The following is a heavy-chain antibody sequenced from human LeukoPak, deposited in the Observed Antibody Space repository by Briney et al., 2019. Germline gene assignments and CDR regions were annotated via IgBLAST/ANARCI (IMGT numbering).Heavy chain of an antibody. Sequence: RASVKVSCKASGYNFTSYGITWVRQAPGQGLEWMGWISAYNGDTNHAQSLQGRVAMTTDTSTSTAYMELRSLRSDDTAVYYCAREGLDSSGCLDIWGQGTMVTVSS. CDR2: ISAYNGDT. CDR1: GYNFTSYG. J-gene: IGHJ3*02. CDR3: AREGLDSSGCLDI. V-gene: IGHV1-18*01. D-gene: IGHD3-22*01.